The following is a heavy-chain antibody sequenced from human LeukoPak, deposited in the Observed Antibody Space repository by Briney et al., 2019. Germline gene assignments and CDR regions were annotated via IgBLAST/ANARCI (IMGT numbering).Heavy chain of an antibody. Sequence: ASVKVSCKASGYTFTGYYMHWVRQAPGQGLEWVGRINPNSGGTNYAQKFQGRVTMTRDTSISTAYMELSRLRSDDTAVYYCARDAVAATPGFLYYYYYMDVWGKGTTVTVSS. V-gene: IGHV1-2*06. D-gene: IGHD2-15*01. CDR1: GYTFTGYY. J-gene: IGHJ6*03. CDR2: INPNSGGT. CDR3: ARDAVAATPGFLYYYYYMDV.